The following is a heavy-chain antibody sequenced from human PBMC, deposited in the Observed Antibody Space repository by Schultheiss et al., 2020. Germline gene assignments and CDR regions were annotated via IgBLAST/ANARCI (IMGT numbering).Heavy chain of an antibody. D-gene: IGHD3-10*01. CDR2: IYWDDAK. Sequence: SGPTLVKPTQTLTLTCTFSGFSLSTSGVGVGWIRQPPGKALEWLALIYWDDAKRYSPSLKTRLTISKDTSKNQVVLTMTNMDPVDTATYYCARTVSINRGIVDYLDYWGQGTLVTVSS. CDR1: GFSLSTSGVG. V-gene: IGHV2-5*02. J-gene: IGHJ4*02. CDR3: ARTVSINRGIVDYLDY.